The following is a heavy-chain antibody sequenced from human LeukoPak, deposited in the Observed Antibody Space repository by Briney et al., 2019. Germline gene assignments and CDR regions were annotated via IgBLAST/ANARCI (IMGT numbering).Heavy chain of an antibody. D-gene: IGHD6-19*01. V-gene: IGHV4-34*01. CDR2: INHSGST. Sequence: SETLSLTCAVYGGSFSGYYWSWIRQPPGKGLEWIGEINHSGSTNYNPSLKSRVTISVGTSKNQFSLKLSSVTAADTAVYYCARGEHRYSTGWSYFYGMDVWGQGTTVTVSS. CDR1: GGSFSGYY. J-gene: IGHJ6*02. CDR3: ARGEHRYSTGWSYFYGMDV.